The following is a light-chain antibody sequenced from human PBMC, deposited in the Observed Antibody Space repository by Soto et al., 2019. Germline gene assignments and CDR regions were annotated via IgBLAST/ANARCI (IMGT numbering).Light chain of an antibody. Sequence: EIVLTQSPATLSLSPGERATLSCRASQSIASYLAWYQQKPGQAPRLLIYDASNRATGLPARFSGSGSGTDFTLTNSSLEPEDFAVYYCQQRSNWPLTFGPGTKVDIK. CDR1: QSIASY. CDR3: QQRSNWPLT. CDR2: DAS. V-gene: IGKV3-11*01. J-gene: IGKJ3*01.